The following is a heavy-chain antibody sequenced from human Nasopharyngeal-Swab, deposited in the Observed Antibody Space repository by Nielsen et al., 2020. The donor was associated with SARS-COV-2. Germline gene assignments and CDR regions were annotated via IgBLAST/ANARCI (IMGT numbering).Heavy chain of an antibody. CDR3: ARGRIAVAGNYFDY. CDR2: IYHSGST. V-gene: IGHV4-38-2*02. J-gene: IGHJ4*02. D-gene: IGHD6-19*01. CDR1: GYSISSGYY. Sequence: ESLKISCTVSGYSISSGYYWGWIRQPPGKGLEWIGSIYHSGSTYYNPSLKSRVTISVDTSKNQFSLKLSSVTAADTAVYYCARGRIAVAGNYFDYWGQGTLVTVSS.